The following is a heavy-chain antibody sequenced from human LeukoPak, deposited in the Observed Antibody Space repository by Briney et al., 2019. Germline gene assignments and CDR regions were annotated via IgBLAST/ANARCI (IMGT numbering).Heavy chain of an antibody. Sequence: GGSLRLSCAASGFTFSSYAMSWVRQAPGKGLEWVSAISGSGGSTYYADSVRGRSTISRDNSKNTLSLQMNSLRAEDTAVYYCATSFGPVIAAAGTGADWGQGTLVTVSS. CDR1: GFTFSSYA. V-gene: IGHV3-23*01. CDR3: ATSFGPVIAAAGTGAD. D-gene: IGHD6-13*01. CDR2: ISGSGGST. J-gene: IGHJ4*02.